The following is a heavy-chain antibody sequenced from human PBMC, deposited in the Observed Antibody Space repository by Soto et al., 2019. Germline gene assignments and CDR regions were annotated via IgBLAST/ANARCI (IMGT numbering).Heavy chain of an antibody. CDR1: SGSISSYY. CDR2: IYYSGST. CDR3: ARSRDYDYIWGSYRFDAFDI. V-gene: IGHV4-59*01. Sequence: PSETLSLTCTVSSGSISSYYWSWIRPTPGKGLEWIGYIYYSGSTNYNPSLKSRVTISVDTSKNQFSLKLSSVTAADTAVYYCARSRDYDYIWGSYRFDAFDIWGQGTMVTVSS. J-gene: IGHJ3*02. D-gene: IGHD3-16*02.